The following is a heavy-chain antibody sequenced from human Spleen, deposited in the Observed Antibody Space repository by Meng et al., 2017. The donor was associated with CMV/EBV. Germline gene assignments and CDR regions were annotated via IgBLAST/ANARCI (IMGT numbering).Heavy chain of an antibody. J-gene: IGHJ6*02. Sequence: SETLSLTCAVYGGSFSGYYWSWIRQPPGKGLEWIGEINHSGSTNYNPSLKSRVTISLDTSKHQFSLKLSSVTAADTAVYYCVRLRDGYYHYYGVDVWGQGTTVTVSS. D-gene: IGHD4-17*01. CDR1: GGSFSGYY. V-gene: IGHV4-34*01. CDR2: INHSGST. CDR3: VRLRDGYYHYYGVDV.